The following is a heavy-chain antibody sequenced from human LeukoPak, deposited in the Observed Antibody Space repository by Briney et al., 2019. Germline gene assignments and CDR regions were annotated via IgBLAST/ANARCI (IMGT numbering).Heavy chain of an antibody. V-gene: IGHV4-4*07. CDR2: IYTSGST. Sequence: PSETLSLTCTVSGGSISSYYWSWIRQPAGKGLEWIGRIYTSGSTNYNPSLKSRVTMSVDTSKNHFSLRLSSVTAADTAVYYCARWAPYQVRYYFDYWGQGALVTVSS. CDR3: ARWAPYQVRYYFDY. CDR1: GGSISSYY. J-gene: IGHJ4*02. D-gene: IGHD2-2*01.